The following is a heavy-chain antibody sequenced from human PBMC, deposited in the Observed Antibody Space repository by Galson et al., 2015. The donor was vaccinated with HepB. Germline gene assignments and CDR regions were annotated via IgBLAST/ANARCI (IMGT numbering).Heavy chain of an antibody. D-gene: IGHD3-10*01. J-gene: IGHJ4*02. Sequence: SLRLSCAVSGFTVSSNCMTWVRQAPGKGLEWISVIHNTGNTYYADSVKGRFTISRDNSKNTLYLQMSSLRAEDTAVYYCASLTIAWGQGTLVTVSS. CDR1: GFTVSSNC. CDR3: ASLTIA. CDR2: IHNTGNT. V-gene: IGHV3-53*01.